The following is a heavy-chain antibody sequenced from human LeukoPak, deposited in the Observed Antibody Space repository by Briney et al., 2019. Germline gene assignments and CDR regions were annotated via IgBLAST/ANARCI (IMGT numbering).Heavy chain of an antibody. CDR1: GYTFSNHG. J-gene: IGHJ4*02. V-gene: IGHV1-18*01. Sequence: ASVKVSCKASGYTFSNHGVTWVRQARGQGLEWMGWISAYKGNTNYAKKFQGRVTMTEDTSTDTAYMELSSLRSEDTAVYYCATVDRGYFDYWGQGTLVTVSS. CDR3: ATVDRGYFDY. D-gene: IGHD1-14*01. CDR2: ISAYKGNT.